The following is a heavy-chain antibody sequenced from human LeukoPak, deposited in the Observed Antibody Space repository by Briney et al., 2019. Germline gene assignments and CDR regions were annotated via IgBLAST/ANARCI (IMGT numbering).Heavy chain of an antibody. J-gene: IGHJ4*02. D-gene: IGHD2-2*01. CDR3: AKKMPGSAVPVAD. CDR2: IYSGGST. Sequence: GGSLRLSCAASGFTVSSNYMSWVRQAPGKGLEWVSVIYSGGSTYYADSVKGRFTISRDNSKNTLYLQMNSLRADDTAVYYCAKKMPGSAVPVADWGQGTLVTVSS. CDR1: GFTVSSNY. V-gene: IGHV3-66*01.